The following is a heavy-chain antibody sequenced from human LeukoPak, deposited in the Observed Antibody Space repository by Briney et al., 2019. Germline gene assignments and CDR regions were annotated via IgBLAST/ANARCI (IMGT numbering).Heavy chain of an antibody. CDR2: ISYDGSNK. CDR1: GFTFSVYG. V-gene: IGHV3-30*18. Sequence: PGGSLRLSCAASGFTFSVYGMHWVRQAPGKGLEWVSIISYDGSNKYYADSVKGRFTISRDNSKNTLYLQMNSLRAEDTAIYYCGKERESYVVVVTAFDYWGQGTLVTVSS. CDR3: GKERESYVVVVTAFDY. J-gene: IGHJ4*02. D-gene: IGHD2-15*01.